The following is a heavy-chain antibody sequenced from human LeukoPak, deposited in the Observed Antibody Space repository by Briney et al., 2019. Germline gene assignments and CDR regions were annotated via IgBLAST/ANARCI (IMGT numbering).Heavy chain of an antibody. CDR2: INPSGGST. J-gene: IGHJ6*03. CDR1: GYTFTSYY. V-gene: IGHV1-46*01. D-gene: IGHD3-22*01. Sequence: ASVKVSCKASGYTFTSYYMHWVRQAPGQGLEWMGIINPSGGSTSYAQKFQGRVTMTRDMSTSTVYMELSSLRSEDTAVYYCARDGYYDSSSEAGYMDVWGKGTTVTVSS. CDR3: ARDGYYDSSSEAGYMDV.